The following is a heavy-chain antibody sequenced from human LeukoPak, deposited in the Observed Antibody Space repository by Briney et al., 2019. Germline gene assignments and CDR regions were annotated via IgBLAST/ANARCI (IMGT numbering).Heavy chain of an antibody. V-gene: IGHV4-39*01. CDR2: IYHSGST. J-gene: IGHJ5*02. D-gene: IGHD3-22*01. CDR1: GGSINTNNYH. CDR3: ARHSFYYDSNGYYYFFDP. Sequence: SETLSLTCTVSGGSINTNNYHWGWIRQPPGKGLEWIGSIYHSGSTYSNPSLKSRLTMSADTSKNQFSLRLSSVTAADTAVYYCARHSFYYDSNGYYYFFDPWGQGTLVTVSS.